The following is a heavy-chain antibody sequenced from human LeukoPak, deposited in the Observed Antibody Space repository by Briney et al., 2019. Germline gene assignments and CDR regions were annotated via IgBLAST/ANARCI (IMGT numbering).Heavy chain of an antibody. CDR2: INHSGST. Sequence: SETLSLTCAVYGGSFIGYYSSWIRQPPGKGLEWVGEINHSGSTNYNPSLKSRVTLSVDTSKNKFSLDLSSVGAADAAVYYCARQMSTLTMGRIFDLWGQGKMVTVSS. CDR3: ARQMSTLTMGRIFDL. D-gene: IGHD4/OR15-4a*01. J-gene: IGHJ3*01. V-gene: IGHV4-34*01. CDR1: GGSFIGYY.